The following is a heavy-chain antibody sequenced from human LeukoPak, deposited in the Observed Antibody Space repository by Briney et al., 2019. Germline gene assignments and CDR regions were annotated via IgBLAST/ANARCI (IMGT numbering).Heavy chain of an antibody. CDR2: IYHSGST. J-gene: IGHJ4*02. CDR1: GGSFSGYY. D-gene: IGHD5-12*01. Sequence: PSETLSLTCAVYGGSFSGYYWGWIRQLPWKGLEWIESIYHSGSTYYNPSLKSRVTISVDTSKNQFSLKLSSVTAADTAVYYCARGLDVATIVYWGQGTLVTVSS. V-gene: IGHV4-38-2*01. CDR3: ARGLDVATIVY.